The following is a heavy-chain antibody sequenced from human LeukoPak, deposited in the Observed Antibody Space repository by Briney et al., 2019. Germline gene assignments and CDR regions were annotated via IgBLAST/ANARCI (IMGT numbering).Heavy chain of an antibody. CDR3: ARGGVGAEGY. Sequence: GRSLGLSCAASGFTFSSYAMHWVRQAPGKGLEWVAVISYDGSNKYYADSVKGRFTISRDNSKNTLYLQMNSLRAEDTAVYYCARGGVGAEGYWGQGTLVTVSS. D-gene: IGHD1-26*01. J-gene: IGHJ4*02. V-gene: IGHV3-30-3*01. CDR2: ISYDGSNK. CDR1: GFTFSSYA.